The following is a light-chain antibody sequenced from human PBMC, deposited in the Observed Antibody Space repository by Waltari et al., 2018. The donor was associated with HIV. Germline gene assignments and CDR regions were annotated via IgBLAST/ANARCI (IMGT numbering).Light chain of an antibody. CDR2: GAS. J-gene: IGKJ1*01. Sequence: DIQMTQSPSSLSASVGDRVPITCRASQGIRNNLGWFQQKPGKAPKRLIFGASSLHPGVPARFSGSGSGTEFTLTISSLQPEDLATYYCLQHNNSPRTFGRGTKVEIK. CDR3: LQHNNSPRT. V-gene: IGKV1-17*01. CDR1: QGIRNN.